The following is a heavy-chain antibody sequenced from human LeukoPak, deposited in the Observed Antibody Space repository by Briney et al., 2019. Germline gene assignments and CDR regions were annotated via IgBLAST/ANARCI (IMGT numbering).Heavy chain of an antibody. CDR1: GGTFSSYA. V-gene: IGHV1-2*02. J-gene: IGHJ5*02. CDR2: INPNSGGT. CDR3: ARAQKGYCSGGSCYSGIP. Sequence: GASVKVSCKASGGTFSSYAISWVRQAPGQGLEWMGWINPNSGGTNYAQKFQGRVTMTRDTSISTAYMELSRLRSDDTAVYYCARAQKGYCSGGSCYSGIPWGQGTLVTVSS. D-gene: IGHD2-15*01.